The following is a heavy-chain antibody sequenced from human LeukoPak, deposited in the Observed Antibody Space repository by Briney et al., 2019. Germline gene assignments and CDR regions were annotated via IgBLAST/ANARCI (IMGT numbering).Heavy chain of an antibody. CDR2: INHSGST. CDR1: GGSISSGAYY. CDR3: ARGPPTLYDSSGY. J-gene: IGHJ4*02. D-gene: IGHD3-22*01. Sequence: SETLSLTCTVSGGSISSGAYYWSWIRQPPGKGLEWIGEINHSGSTNYNPSLKSRVTISVDTSKNQLSLKLSSVTAADTAVYYCARGPPTLYDSSGYWGQGTLVTVSS. V-gene: IGHV4-39*07.